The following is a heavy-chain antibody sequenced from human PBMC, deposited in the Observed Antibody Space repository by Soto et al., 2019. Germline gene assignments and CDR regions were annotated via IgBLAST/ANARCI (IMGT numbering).Heavy chain of an antibody. CDR1: GFTFSSYA. D-gene: IGHD1-26*01. J-gene: IGHJ6*02. Sequence: PGGSLRLSCAASGFTFSSYAMNWVRQAPGKGLEWVSVITGSGDATYYADSVKGRFTISRDNSKNTLYVQMNSLRAEDTAVYYCGKGRSYYYYYGVDVWGQGTTVTVSS. V-gene: IGHV3-23*01. CDR3: GKGRSYYYYYGVDV. CDR2: ITGSGDAT.